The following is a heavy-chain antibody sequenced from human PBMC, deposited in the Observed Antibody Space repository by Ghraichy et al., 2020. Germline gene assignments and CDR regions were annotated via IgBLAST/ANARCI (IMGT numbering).Heavy chain of an antibody. D-gene: IGHD4-11*01. Sequence: TLSLTCAVYGGSFSGYYWSWIRQPPGKGLEWIGEINHSGSTNYNPSLKSRVTISVDTSKNQFSLKLSSVTAADTAVYYCARDMTTVTRGFDPWGQGTLVTVSS. V-gene: IGHV4-34*01. CDR1: GGSFSGYY. CDR3: ARDMTTVTRGFDP. CDR2: INHSGST. J-gene: IGHJ5*02.